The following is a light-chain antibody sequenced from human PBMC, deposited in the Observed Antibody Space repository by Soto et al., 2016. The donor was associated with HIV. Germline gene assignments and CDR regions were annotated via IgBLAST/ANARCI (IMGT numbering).Light chain of an antibody. Sequence: SYVLTQPPSVSVAPGQTARITCEGDNIGSKSVHWYQQRPGQAPVLVVFDDSDRPSHIPDRFSGSKSGNTATLATSRVEAGDEADYYCQVWDITSGHVVFGGGTNLPVL. CDR3: QVWDITSGHVV. CDR1: NIGSKS. J-gene: IGLJ2*01. CDR2: DDS. V-gene: IGLV3-21*02.